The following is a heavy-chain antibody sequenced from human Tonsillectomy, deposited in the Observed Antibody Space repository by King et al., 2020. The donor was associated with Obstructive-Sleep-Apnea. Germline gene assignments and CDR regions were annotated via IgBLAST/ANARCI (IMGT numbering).Heavy chain of an antibody. V-gene: IGHV3-30-3*01. CDR1: GFTFSSYS. CDR3: VRGDYSSGWYKEAFFDY. D-gene: IGHD6-19*01. J-gene: IGHJ4*02. CDR2: ISYDGNNK. Sequence: VQLVESGGGVVQPGRSLRLSCAASGFTFSSYSMHWVRQAPGKGLEWVAVISYDGNNKYYADSVKGRFTISRDNSKNTLYLQMNSLRAEDTAVYYCVRGDYSSGWYKEAFFDYWGQGTLVTVSS.